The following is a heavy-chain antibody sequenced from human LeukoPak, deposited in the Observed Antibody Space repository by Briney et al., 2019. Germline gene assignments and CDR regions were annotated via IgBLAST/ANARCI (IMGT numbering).Heavy chain of an antibody. CDR1: GGSISSGGYY. CDR2: IYYSGST. V-gene: IGHV4-31*03. D-gene: IGHD3-22*01. Sequence: SETLSLTCTVSGGSISSGGYYWSWIRQHPGKGLEWIGYIYYSGSTYYNPSLKSRVTISVDTSKNQFSLKLSSVTAADTAVYYCARDKTYYYDSSGNYGFDYWGQGTLVTVSS. CDR3: ARDKTYYYDSSGNYGFDY. J-gene: IGHJ4*02.